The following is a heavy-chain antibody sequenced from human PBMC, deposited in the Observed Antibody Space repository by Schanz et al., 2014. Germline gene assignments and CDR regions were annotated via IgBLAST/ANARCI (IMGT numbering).Heavy chain of an antibody. D-gene: IGHD6-6*01. CDR1: GYTFTEYT. CDR2: INSANGNT. V-gene: IGHV1-3*01. Sequence: QVQLVQSGPEVEKPGASVKVSCKTSGYTFTEYTMYWLRQAPGQRLEWMGWINSANGNTKYSHRFQGRVTITRDTSATTAYMELSSLRSDDTAVYYCARDQSPYTNSSDVRYFDYWGQGSLVTVSS. J-gene: IGHJ4*02. CDR3: ARDQSPYTNSSDVRYFDY.